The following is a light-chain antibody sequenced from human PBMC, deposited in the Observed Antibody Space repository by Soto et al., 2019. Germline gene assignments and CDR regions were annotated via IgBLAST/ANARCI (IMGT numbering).Light chain of an antibody. V-gene: IGKV3-11*01. CDR3: QHYNDWPPTQYT. J-gene: IGKJ2*01. CDR1: QSVSSY. CDR2: DAS. Sequence: EIVLTQSPATLSLSPGERATLSCRASQSVSSYLAWYQQKPGQAPRLLIYDASNSATGIPARFSSSGSGTDFTLTISSLEPEDFAVYYCQHYNDWPPTQYTFGQGTKLEIK.